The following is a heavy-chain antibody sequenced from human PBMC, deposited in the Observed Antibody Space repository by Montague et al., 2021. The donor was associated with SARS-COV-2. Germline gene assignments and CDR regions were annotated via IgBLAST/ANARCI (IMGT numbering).Heavy chain of an antibody. CDR1: GFTFSSYA. Sequence: SLRLSCAASGFTFSSYAMHWVRQAPGKGLEWVAVISYDGSNKYYADSVKGRFTISRDNSKNTLYLQMISLRAEDTTVYYCARDLDDGSGSYYFDYWGQGTLVTVSS. CDR2: ISYDGSNK. CDR3: ARDLDDGSGSYYFDY. D-gene: IGHD3-10*01. V-gene: IGHV3-30-3*01. J-gene: IGHJ4*02.